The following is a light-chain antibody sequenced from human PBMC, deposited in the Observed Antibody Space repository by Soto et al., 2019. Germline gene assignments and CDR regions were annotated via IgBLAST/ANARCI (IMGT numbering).Light chain of an antibody. J-gene: IGKJ3*01. CDR2: AAS. Sequence: DIQMTQSPSSLSASVGDRVTITCRASQSLSTYLNWYQQKPGKAPKLLIYAASSLQSGVPSRFSGSGSGTDFTLTISNLQPEDFATYYCQQSYSTLTFGPGTKVDIK. V-gene: IGKV1-39*01. CDR3: QQSYSTLT. CDR1: QSLSTY.